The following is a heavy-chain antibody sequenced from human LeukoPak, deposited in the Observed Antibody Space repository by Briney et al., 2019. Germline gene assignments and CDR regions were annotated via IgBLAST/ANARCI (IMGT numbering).Heavy chain of an antibody. CDR1: GFTFSRSR. Sequence: GGSLRLSCAASGFTFSRSRMHWVRQTPGKGLVWLSRINYDGSSTSYADSVKGRFTISRDNAKNSLYLQMNSLRAEDTALYYCAKGVSSWYYFDYWGQGTLVTVSS. CDR3: AKGVSSWYYFDY. D-gene: IGHD6-13*01. CDR2: INYDGSST. V-gene: IGHV3-74*01. J-gene: IGHJ4*02.